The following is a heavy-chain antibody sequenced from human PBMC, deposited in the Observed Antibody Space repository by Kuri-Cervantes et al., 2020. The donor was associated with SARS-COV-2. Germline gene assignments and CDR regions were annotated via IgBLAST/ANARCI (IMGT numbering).Heavy chain of an antibody. V-gene: IGHV3-33*08. CDR3: AREGIQLWEGIYYYYYGMDV. J-gene: IGHJ6*02. CDR2: IWYDGSNK. Sequence: GGSLRLSCAASGFTLSSYGMHWVRQAPGKGLEWVAVIWYDGSNKYYADSVKGRFTISRDNSKNTLYLQMNSLRAEDTAVYYCAREGIQLWEGIYYYYYGMDVWGQGTTVTVSS. CDR1: GFTLSSYG. D-gene: IGHD5-18*01.